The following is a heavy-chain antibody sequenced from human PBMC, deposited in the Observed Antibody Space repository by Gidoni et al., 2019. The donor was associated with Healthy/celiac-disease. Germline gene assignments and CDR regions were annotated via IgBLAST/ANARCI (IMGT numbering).Heavy chain of an antibody. CDR2: MNPHSGNT. J-gene: IGHJ4*02. V-gene: IGHV1-8*01. CDR1: RYTFTSYD. Sequence: QVQLVQSGAEGKKPGASVKVSCKASRYTFTSYDLNWVRQATGQGLEWMGWMNPHSGNTGYAQKCQGRVTMTRNTSISTAYMELSSLRSEDTAVYYCARVPRGSWTRKIDYWGQGTLVTVSS. CDR3: ARVPRGSWTRKIDY. D-gene: IGHD6-13*01.